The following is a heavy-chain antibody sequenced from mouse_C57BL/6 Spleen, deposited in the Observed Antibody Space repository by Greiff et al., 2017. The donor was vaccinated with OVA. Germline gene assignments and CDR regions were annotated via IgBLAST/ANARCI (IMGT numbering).Heavy chain of an antibody. V-gene: IGHV1-7*01. CDR2: INPSSGYT. CDR1: GYTFTSYW. Sequence: VQLQQSGAELAKPGASVKLSCKASGYTFTSYWMHWVKQRPGQGLEWIGYINPSSGYTKYNQKFKDKATLTADKSSSTAYMQLSSLTYEDSAVYYCARGYYCSSNYFDYWGQGTTLTVSS. J-gene: IGHJ2*01. D-gene: IGHD1-1*01. CDR3: ARGYYCSSNYFDY.